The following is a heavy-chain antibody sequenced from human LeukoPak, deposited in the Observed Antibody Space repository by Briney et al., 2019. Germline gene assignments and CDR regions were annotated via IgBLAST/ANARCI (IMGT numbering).Heavy chain of an antibody. CDR1: GFTFSSYW. D-gene: IGHD3-3*01. CDR2: IKQDGSEE. J-gene: IGHJ4*02. V-gene: IGHV3-7*04. Sequence: GGSLRLSCAASGFTFSSYWMSWVRQAPGKGLEWVANIKQDGSEEFYVDSVKGRFTISRDNAKNSLFLQMNSLRAEDTAVYYCARAVSSGYYNLYFDYWGQGTLVTVSS. CDR3: ARAVSSGYYNLYFDY.